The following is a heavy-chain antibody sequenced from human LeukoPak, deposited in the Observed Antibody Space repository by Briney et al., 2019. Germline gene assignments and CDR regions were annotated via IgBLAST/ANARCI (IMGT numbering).Heavy chain of an antibody. CDR3: AKDAWYCSSSSCPQYYYYMDV. Sequence: GGSLRLSCAASGFTFSTHGMHWARQAPGKGLEWVSFIRYDGSEKYFAEYVKGRFTISRDKSRNTVYLQMNSLRAEDTAVYYCAKDAWYCSSSSCPQYYYYMDVWGKGTTVTVSS. J-gene: IGHJ6*03. V-gene: IGHV3-30*02. CDR1: GFTFSTHG. D-gene: IGHD2-2*01. CDR2: IRYDGSEK.